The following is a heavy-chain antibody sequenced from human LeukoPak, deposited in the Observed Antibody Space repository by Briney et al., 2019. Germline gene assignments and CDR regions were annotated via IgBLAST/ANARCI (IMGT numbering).Heavy chain of an antibody. CDR1: GFSFSNFW. J-gene: IGHJ4*02. Sequence: GGSLRLSCAASGFSFSNFWMHWVRQAPGMGLVWVSQINPDGTAALYADSVKGRFTISRDNAKSTLYLQMNTLRADDTAVYYCAKGSYFAFDNWGQGILVTVSS. CDR2: INPDGTAA. CDR3: AKGSYFAFDN. V-gene: IGHV3-74*01. D-gene: IGHD2/OR15-2a*01.